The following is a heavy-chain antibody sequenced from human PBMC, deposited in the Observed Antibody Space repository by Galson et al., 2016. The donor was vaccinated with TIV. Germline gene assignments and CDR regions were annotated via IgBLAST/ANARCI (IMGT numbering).Heavy chain of an antibody. Sequence: SLRLSCAASGFTFSNYNMNWVRQAPGKGLEWVSYISTASITIHCADSVKGRFTISREDAKNSLYLQMNSLRDEDTAVYYCARDLDNADFWNPFDPWGQGTLVIVSS. D-gene: IGHD3-3*01. V-gene: IGHV3-48*02. J-gene: IGHJ5*02. CDR2: ISTASITI. CDR1: GFTFSNYN. CDR3: ARDLDNADFWNPFDP.